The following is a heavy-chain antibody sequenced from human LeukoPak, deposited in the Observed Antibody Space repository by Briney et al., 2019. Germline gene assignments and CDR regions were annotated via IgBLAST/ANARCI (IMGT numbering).Heavy chain of an antibody. Sequence: GGSLRLSYAASGFTFSSYAMSWVRQAPGKGLEWVGRIKSKTDGGTTDYAAPVKGRFTISRDDSKNTLYLQMNSLKTEDTAVYYCTTAPPIAVAGIVYWGQGTLVTVSS. CDR3: TTAPPIAVAGIVY. CDR1: GFTFSSYA. CDR2: IKSKTDGGTT. V-gene: IGHV3-15*01. J-gene: IGHJ4*02. D-gene: IGHD6-19*01.